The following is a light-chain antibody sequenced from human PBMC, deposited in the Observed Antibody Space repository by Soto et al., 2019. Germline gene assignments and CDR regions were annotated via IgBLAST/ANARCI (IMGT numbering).Light chain of an antibody. CDR3: QQYGSTPLT. V-gene: IGKV3-20*01. Sequence: EIVWTQSPGTLSLSPGERATLSCRASQSVGNNYLVWYQQKPGQAPRFLMYDASTRATGIPDRFSGSGSGTDVTLTISRLEPEEFAVYCCQQYGSTPLTFGGGTKVEIK. CDR2: DAS. CDR1: QSVGNNY. J-gene: IGKJ4*01.